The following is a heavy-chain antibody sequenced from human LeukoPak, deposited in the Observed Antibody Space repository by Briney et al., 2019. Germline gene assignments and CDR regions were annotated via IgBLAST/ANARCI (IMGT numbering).Heavy chain of an antibody. V-gene: IGHV1-69*04. CDR3: AREDYDFWSGYYKKFDY. D-gene: IGHD3-3*01. J-gene: IGHJ4*02. CDR2: IIPILGIA. CDR1: GYTFTSYA. Sequence: SVKVSCKASGYTFTSYAISWVRQAPGQGLEWMGRIIPILGIANYAQKFQGRVTITADKSTSTAYMELSSLRSEDTAVYYCAREDYDFWSGYYKKFDYWGQGTLVTVSS.